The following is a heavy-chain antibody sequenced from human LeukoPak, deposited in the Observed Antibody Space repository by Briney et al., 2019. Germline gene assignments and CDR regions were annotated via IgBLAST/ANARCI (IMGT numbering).Heavy chain of an antibody. D-gene: IGHD6-6*01. J-gene: IGHJ4*02. CDR2: ISGRGGST. CDR3: ARDLWYIQSSSSSLDY. V-gene: IGHV3-23*01. CDR1: GFTFGSYA. Sequence: GGSLRLSCAASGFTFGSYAMSWVRQAPGKGLEWVSYISGRGGSTFYADSVKGRLTISRDNSKNTLYLQMNSLRAEDTAVYYCARDLWYIQSSSSSLDYWGQGTLVTVSS.